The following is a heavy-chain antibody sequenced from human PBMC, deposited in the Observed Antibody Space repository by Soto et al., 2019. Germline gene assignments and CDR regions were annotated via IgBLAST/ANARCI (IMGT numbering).Heavy chain of an antibody. CDR1: GFTFDDYA. CDR3: ASGVIWLQLREYYFDY. D-gene: IGHD5-12*01. V-gene: IGHV3-9*01. Sequence: EVQLVESGGGLVQPGRSLRLSCAASGFTFDDYAMHWVRQAPGKGLEWVSGISWNSGSIGYADSVKGRFTISRDNAKNSLYLQMNSLRAEDTAVYYCASGVIWLQLREYYFDYWGQGTLVTVSS. CDR2: ISWNSGSI. J-gene: IGHJ4*02.